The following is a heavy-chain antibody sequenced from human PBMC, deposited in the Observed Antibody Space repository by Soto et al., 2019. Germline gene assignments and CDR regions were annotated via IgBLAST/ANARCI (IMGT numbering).Heavy chain of an antibody. Sequence: GGSLRLSCAASGFTFSSYAMSWVRQAPGKGLEWVSAISGRGGSTYYADSVKGRFTISRDNSKNTLYLQMNSLRAEDTAVYYCAKDRFRVRGVKGEYFDYWGQGTLVTVSS. CDR2: ISGRGGST. CDR1: GFTFSSYA. CDR3: AKDRFRVRGVKGEYFDY. J-gene: IGHJ4*02. V-gene: IGHV3-23*01. D-gene: IGHD3-10*01.